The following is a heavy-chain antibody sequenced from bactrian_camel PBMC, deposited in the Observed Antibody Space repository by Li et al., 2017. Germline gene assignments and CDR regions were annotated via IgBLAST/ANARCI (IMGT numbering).Heavy chain of an antibody. CDR1: AYTPANVR. V-gene: IGHV3S53*01. CDR3: AADLKATRSWCPLSRLLTAKEYRY. Sequence: HVQLVESGGGSVQAGGSLRLSCAFDAYTPANVRMAWFRQAPGKEREGVASLASDGSSIYANSLKGRFSISKDNAKDTLYLEMNSLKPGDTAMYYCAADLKATRSWCPLSRLLTAKEYRYWGQGTQVTVS. J-gene: IGHJ4*01. D-gene: IGHD6*01. CDR2: LASDGSS.